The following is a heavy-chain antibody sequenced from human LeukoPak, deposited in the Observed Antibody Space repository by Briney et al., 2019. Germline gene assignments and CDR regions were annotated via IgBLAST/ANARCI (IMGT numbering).Heavy chain of an antibody. J-gene: IGHJ4*02. CDR1: GFTFSNYW. V-gene: IGHV3-33*08. CDR2: IWYDGSNK. CDR3: ARDAGSFDY. Sequence: GGSLRLSCTGSGFTFSNYWMGWVRQAPGKGLEWVAVIWYDGSNKYYAGSVKGRFTISRDNSKNTLYLQMNSLRAEDTAVYYCARDAGSFDYWGQGTLVTVSS.